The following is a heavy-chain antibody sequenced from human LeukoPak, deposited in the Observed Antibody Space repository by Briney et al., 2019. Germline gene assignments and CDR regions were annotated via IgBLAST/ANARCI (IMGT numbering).Heavy chain of an antibody. CDR1: GFTFSSYG. V-gene: IGHV3-23*01. J-gene: IGHJ4*02. CDR2: IFQGGGEI. CDR3: ATYRQVLLPFES. Sequence: GGTLRLSCAASGFTFSSYGMSWVRQAPGKGLEWVSSIFQGGGEIHYADSVRGRFTISRDNSKSILSLQMNSLRAEDTAMYYCATYRQVLLPFESWGQGTLVTVSS. D-gene: IGHD2/OR15-2a*01.